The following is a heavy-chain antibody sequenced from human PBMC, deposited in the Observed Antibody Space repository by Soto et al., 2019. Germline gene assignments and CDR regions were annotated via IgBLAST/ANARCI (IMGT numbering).Heavy chain of an antibody. D-gene: IGHD2-15*01. V-gene: IGHV1-69*13. Sequence: SVKVSCKASRGTFSSDSFSWVRQAPGQGLEWMGGIIPMFDTPIYAQKFQDRVTITADESTSTAYMQLSSLRSGDTAVYYCARSGGLDRDFNYWGQGSLVTVSS. CDR1: RGTFSSDS. J-gene: IGHJ4*02. CDR3: ARSGGLDRDFNY. CDR2: IIPMFDTP.